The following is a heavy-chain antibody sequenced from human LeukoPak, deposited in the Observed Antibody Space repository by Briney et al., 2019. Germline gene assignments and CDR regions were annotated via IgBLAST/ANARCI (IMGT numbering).Heavy chain of an antibody. CDR1: GGTFSSYA. D-gene: IGHD3-16*02. J-gene: IGHJ4*02. Sequence: RASVKVSCKASGGTFSSYAISWVRQAPGQGLEWMGGIIPIFGTANYAQKFQGRVTITADESTSTAYMELSSLRSEDTAVYYCARVRMITFGGVIVRSGFDYWGQGTLVTVSS. V-gene: IGHV1-69*13. CDR2: IIPIFGTA. CDR3: ARVRMITFGGVIVRSGFDY.